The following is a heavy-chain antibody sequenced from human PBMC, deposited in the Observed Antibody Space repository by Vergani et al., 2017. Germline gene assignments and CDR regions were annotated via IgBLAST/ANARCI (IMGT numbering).Heavy chain of an antibody. D-gene: IGHD2-8*01. CDR3: ARQSRDVFCTNYVCPLGY. J-gene: IGHJ4*02. Sequence: EVQLVESGGGLVQPGGSLRLSCAASGSTFSSYAMNWVRQAPGKGLEWVSYISRSSSTIYYADSVKGRFTISRDNAKNSLHLQMNNLRAEDTAVYYCARQSRDVFCTNYVCPLGYWGQGALVTVSS. CDR1: GSTFSSYA. V-gene: IGHV3-48*01. CDR2: ISRSSSTI.